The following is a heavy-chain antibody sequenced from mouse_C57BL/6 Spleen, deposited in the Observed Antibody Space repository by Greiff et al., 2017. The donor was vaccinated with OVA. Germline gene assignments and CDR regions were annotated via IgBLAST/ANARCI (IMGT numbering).Heavy chain of an antibody. D-gene: IGHD1-1*01. CDR1: GFSFNTYA. CDR3: VRRRSYYYGSSNWYFDV. CDR2: IRSKSNNYAT. J-gene: IGHJ1*03. V-gene: IGHV10-1*01. Sequence: EVQLVESGGGLVQPKGSLKLSCAASGFSFNTYAMNWVRQAPGKGLEWVARIRSKSNNYATYYADSVKDRFTISRDDSESMLYLQMNNLKTEDTAMYYCVRRRSYYYGSSNWYFDVWGTGTTVTVSS.